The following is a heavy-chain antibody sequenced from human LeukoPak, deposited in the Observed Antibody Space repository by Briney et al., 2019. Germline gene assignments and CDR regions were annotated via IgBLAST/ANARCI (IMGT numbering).Heavy chain of an antibody. CDR3: ARAHAGGDYYDSSGYYDFDY. CDR1: GGSISSGGYY. CDR2: IYYSGST. J-gene: IGHJ4*02. D-gene: IGHD3-22*01. Sequence: SETLSLTCTVSGGSISSGGYYWSWIRQHPGKGLEWIGYIYYSGSTYYNPSLKSRVTISVDTSKNQFSLKLSSVTAADTAVYYCARAHAGGDYYDSSGYYDFDYWGQGTLVTVSS. V-gene: IGHV4-31*03.